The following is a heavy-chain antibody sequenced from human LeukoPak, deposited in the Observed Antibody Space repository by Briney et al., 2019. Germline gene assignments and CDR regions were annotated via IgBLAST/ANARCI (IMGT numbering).Heavy chain of an antibody. V-gene: IGHV4-59*12. CDR2: IHYSGST. J-gene: IGHJ6*03. CDR1: GGSISSYY. D-gene: IGHD3-16*02. Sequence: PSETLSLTCSVSGGSISSYYWSWIRQPPGKGLEWIGYIHYSGSTNYNPSLKSRVTISADTSNNQFSLKLSSVTAADTAVYYCARGMITFGGVIGYYYYYMDVWGKGTTVTISS. CDR3: ARGMITFGGVIGYYYYYMDV.